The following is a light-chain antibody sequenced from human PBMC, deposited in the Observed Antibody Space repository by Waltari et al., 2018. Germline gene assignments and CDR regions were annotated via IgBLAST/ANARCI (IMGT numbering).Light chain of an antibody. Sequence: QSALTQPASVSGSPGQSIPISCTGTSSDVGAFDFVSWYQHHPGKVPQLVIFDVANRPSGVSHRFSGSKSGNTASLTISGLQAEDEADYYCASYTRRSTVAFGGGTKLTVL. CDR2: DVA. J-gene: IGLJ2*01. V-gene: IGLV2-14*03. CDR3: ASYTRRSTVA. CDR1: SSDVGAFDF.